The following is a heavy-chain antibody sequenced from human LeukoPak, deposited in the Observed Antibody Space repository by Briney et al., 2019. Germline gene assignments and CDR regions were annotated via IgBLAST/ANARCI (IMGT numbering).Heavy chain of an antibody. D-gene: IGHD4-17*01. CDR2: IYTSGSI. CDR3: ARVYGDSTGVDC. CDR1: GGSISSGSYY. J-gene: IGHJ4*02. Sequence: PSETLSLTCTVSGGSISSGSYYWSWIRQPAGKGLEWIGRIYTSGSINYNPSLNSRVTISVDTSKNQFSLKLSSVTAADTAVYYCARVYGDSTGVDCWGQGTLVTVSS. V-gene: IGHV4-61*02.